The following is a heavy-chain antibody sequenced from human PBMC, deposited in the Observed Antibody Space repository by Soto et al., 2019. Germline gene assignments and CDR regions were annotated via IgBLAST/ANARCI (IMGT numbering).Heavy chain of an antibody. CDR2: IIPIFGTA. CDR3: AFYGDYGSATWFGP. J-gene: IGHJ5*02. Sequence: QVQLVQSGAEVKKPGSSVKVSCKAPGGTFSSYAISWVRQAPGQGLEWMGGIIPIFGTANYAQKFQGRVTINADKPTSTAYMELSRLKSEDAAVYYCAFYGDYGSATWFGPWGQGTLVTVSS. V-gene: IGHV1-69*06. CDR1: GGTFSSYA. D-gene: IGHD4-17*01.